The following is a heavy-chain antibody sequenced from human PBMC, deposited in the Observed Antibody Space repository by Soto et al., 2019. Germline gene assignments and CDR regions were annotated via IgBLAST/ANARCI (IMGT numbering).Heavy chain of an antibody. CDR2: ISSSSYI. CDR3: AIIVATIPIGYYYGMDV. D-gene: IGHD5-12*01. V-gene: IGHV3-21*01. J-gene: IGHJ6*02. CDR1: GFTFSSYS. Sequence: GGSLRLSCAASGFTFSSYSMNWVRQAPGKGLEWVSSISSSSYIYYADSVKGRFTISRDNAKNSLYLQMNSLRAEDTAVYYCAIIVATIPIGYYYGMDVWGQGTTVTVSS.